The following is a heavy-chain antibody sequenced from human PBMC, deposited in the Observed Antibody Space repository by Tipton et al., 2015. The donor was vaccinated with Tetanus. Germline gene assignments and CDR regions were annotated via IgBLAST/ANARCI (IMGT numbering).Heavy chain of an antibody. CDR3: ATVGLVTASVKY. D-gene: IGHD2-21*02. J-gene: IGHJ4*01. V-gene: IGHV4-59*12. CDR2: ISNSGGT. CDR1: GGSFSLYY. Sequence: TLSLTCTVSGGSFSLYYWNWVRQSPGKGLEWIGYISNSGGTYYNPSLKSRVTISVDTSQKQISLKVNSVTAADTAVYYCATVGLVTASVKYWGQGTPVTVSS.